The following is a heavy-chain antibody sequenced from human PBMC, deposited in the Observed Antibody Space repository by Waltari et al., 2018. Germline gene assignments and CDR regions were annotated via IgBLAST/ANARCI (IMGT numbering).Heavy chain of an antibody. J-gene: IGHJ4*02. CDR2: IYYSGST. CDR1: GGSISSYY. Sequence: QVQLQESGPGLVKPSETLSLTCTVSGGSISSYYWSWIRQPPGKGLEWIGYIYYSGSTNYNPSLKSRVTISVDTSKNQFSLKLSSVTAADTAVYYCARESASSGWGFDYWGQGTLVTVSS. V-gene: IGHV4-59*01. D-gene: IGHD6-19*01. CDR3: ARESASSGWGFDY.